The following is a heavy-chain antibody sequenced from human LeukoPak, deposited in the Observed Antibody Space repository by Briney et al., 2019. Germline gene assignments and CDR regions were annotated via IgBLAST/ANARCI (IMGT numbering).Heavy chain of an antibody. Sequence: PSETLSLTCNVSGGSISTTTNSWGWAWIRQRPTKGLEWIESIYYGGSPYYTSSLKSRVTISVDTSKNQFSLKLASLTAADTAVYYCARRPIVGSTGFYFDPWGPGTLVTVSS. CDR3: ARRPIVGSTGFYFDP. D-gene: IGHD1-26*01. J-gene: IGHJ5*02. CDR2: IYYGGSP. V-gene: IGHV4-39*01. CDR1: GGSISTTTNS.